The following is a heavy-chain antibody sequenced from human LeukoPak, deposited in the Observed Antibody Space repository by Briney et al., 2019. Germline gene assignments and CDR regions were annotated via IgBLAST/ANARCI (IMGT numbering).Heavy chain of an antibody. CDR3: ARDPRYGSGRPNPGAFGN. V-gene: IGHV1-18*01. J-gene: IGHJ4*02. CDR2: ISAYNGNT. Sequence: ASVKVSCKASGYTFTSYGISWVRQAPGQGLEWMGWISAYNGNTNYAQKLQGRVTMTTDTSTSTAYMELRSLRSDDTAVYYCARDPRYGSGRPNPGAFGNWGQGTLVTVPS. D-gene: IGHD3-10*01. CDR1: GYTFTSYG.